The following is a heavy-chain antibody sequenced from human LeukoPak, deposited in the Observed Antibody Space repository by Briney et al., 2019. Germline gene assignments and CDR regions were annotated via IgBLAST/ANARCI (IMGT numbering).Heavy chain of an antibody. J-gene: IGHJ4*02. CDR2: ICNTRTYI. CDR1: GFTFSSYT. Sequence: GGSLRLSCAASGFTFSSYTMNWVRQAPGKGPEWVSSICNTRTYICYADSLKGRFTISRDNAKNSLYLQMDSLRAEDTAVYYCARGFGGYCSSTSCLVTIDYWGQGTLVTVSS. CDR3: ARGFGGYCSSTSCLVTIDY. D-gene: IGHD2-2*01. V-gene: IGHV3-21*01.